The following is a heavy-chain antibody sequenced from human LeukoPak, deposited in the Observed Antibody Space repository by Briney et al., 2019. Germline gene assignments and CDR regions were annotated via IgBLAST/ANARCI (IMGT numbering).Heavy chain of an antibody. Sequence: SETLSLTCTVSGGSISSYYWSWIRQPPGKGLEWIGYIYYSGSTNYNPSLKSRVTISVDTSKNQFSLKLSSVTAADTAVYYCARDAHPHYYDSSGGNYYYYYYMDVWGKGTTVTVSS. CDR3: ARDAHPHYYDSSGGNYYYYYYMDV. CDR1: GGSISSYY. D-gene: IGHD3-22*01. CDR2: IYYSGST. V-gene: IGHV4-59*12. J-gene: IGHJ6*03.